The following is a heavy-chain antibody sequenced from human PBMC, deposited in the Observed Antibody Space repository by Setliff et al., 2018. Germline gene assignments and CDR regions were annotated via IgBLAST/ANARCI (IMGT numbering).Heavy chain of an antibody. Sequence: PWGSLRLSCAASGFTVSSNYMHWVRQAPGKGLEWIGRISTSGNTNYNPSLKSRVTVSLDTSKNQFSLKVTSVTAADTAVYYCAREGPESDSSGYMDVWGQGTTVTVSS. CDR3: AREGPESDSSGYMDV. V-gene: IGHV4-4*07. CDR1: GFTVSSNY. CDR2: ISTSGNT. D-gene: IGHD3-22*01. J-gene: IGHJ6*03.